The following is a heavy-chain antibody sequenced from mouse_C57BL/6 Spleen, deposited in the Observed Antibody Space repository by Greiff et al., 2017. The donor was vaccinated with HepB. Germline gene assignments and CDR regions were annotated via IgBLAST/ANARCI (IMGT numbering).Heavy chain of an antibody. CDR3: ARRDYYGSMDY. V-gene: IGHV5-17*01. D-gene: IGHD1-1*01. Sequence: EVMLVESGGGLVKPGGSLKLSCAASGFTFSDYGMHWVRQAPEKGLEWVAYISSGSSTIYYADTVKGRFTISRDNAKNTLFLQMTSLRSEDTAMYYCARRDYYGSMDYWGQGTSVTVSS. J-gene: IGHJ4*01. CDR1: GFTFSDYG. CDR2: ISSGSSTI.